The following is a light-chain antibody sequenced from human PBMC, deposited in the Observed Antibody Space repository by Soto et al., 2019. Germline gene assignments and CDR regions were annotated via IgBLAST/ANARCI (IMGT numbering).Light chain of an antibody. J-gene: IGLJ2*01. Sequence: SSELTQPPSVSVSPGQTASITCSGDKLGDKYACWYQQKPGQSPVLVIYQDTKRPSGIPERFSGSNSGNTATLTISGTQAMDEADYYCQAWDNSPHVVFGGGTKLTV. CDR2: QDT. V-gene: IGLV3-1*01. CDR1: KLGDKY. CDR3: QAWDNSPHVV.